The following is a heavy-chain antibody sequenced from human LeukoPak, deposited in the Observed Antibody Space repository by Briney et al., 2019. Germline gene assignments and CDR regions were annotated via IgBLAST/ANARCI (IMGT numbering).Heavy chain of an antibody. CDR2: IKKTGSET. J-gene: IGHJ4*02. V-gene: IGHV3-7*01. D-gene: IGHD2-15*01. CDR1: GLTFSHFW. CDR3: AREDGYCSGGNCYSYFDS. Sequence: GGSLRLSCAASGLTFSHFWMSWVRQAPGKGLEWVAYIKKTGSETYYVDSVKGRFTITRDNTRNSLFLQMYSLRAEDTAVYFCAREDGYCSGGNCYSYFDSWGQGTLVTVSS.